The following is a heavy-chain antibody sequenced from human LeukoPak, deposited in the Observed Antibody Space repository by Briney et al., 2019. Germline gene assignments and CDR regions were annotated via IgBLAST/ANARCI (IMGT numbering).Heavy chain of an antibody. D-gene: IGHD6-13*01. CDR1: GGTFSSYA. Sequence: SVKVSCKASGGTFSSYAISWVRQAPGQGLEWMGRIIPIFGTANYAQEFQGRVTITTDESTSTAYMELSSLRSEDTAVYYCARVGLAAAGTSPSYDYWGQGTLVTVSS. J-gene: IGHJ4*02. V-gene: IGHV1-69*05. CDR2: IIPIFGTA. CDR3: ARVGLAAAGTSPSYDY.